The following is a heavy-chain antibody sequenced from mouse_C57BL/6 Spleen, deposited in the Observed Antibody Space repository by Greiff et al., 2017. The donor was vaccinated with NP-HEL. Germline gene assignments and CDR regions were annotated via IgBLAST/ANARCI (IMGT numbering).Heavy chain of an antibody. CDR1: GYTFTSYW. CDR3: ARSGHYYGNYAYWYFDV. D-gene: IGHD2-1*01. V-gene: IGHV1-61*01. J-gene: IGHJ1*03. CDR2: IYPSDSET. Sequence: QVQLQQPGAELVRPGSSVKLSCKASGYTFTSYWMDWVKQRPGQGLEWIGNIYPSDSETHYNQKFKDKATLTVDKSSSTAYMQLSSLTSEDSAVYYCARSGHYYGNYAYWYFDVWGTGTTVTVSS.